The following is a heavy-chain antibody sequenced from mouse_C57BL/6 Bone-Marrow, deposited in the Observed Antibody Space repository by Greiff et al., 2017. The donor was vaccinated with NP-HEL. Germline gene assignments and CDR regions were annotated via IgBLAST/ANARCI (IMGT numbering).Heavy chain of an antibody. D-gene: IGHD1-1*01. Sequence: DVKLQESGGGLVKPGGSLKLSCAASGFTFSSYAMSWVRQTPEKRLEWVATISDGGSYTYYPDNVKGRFTISRDNAKNNLYLQMSHLKSEDTAMYYCARGGRSSQYYFDYWGQGTTLTVSS. CDR2: ISDGGSYT. CDR3: ARGGRSSQYYFDY. CDR1: GFTFSSYA. J-gene: IGHJ2*01. V-gene: IGHV5-4*03.